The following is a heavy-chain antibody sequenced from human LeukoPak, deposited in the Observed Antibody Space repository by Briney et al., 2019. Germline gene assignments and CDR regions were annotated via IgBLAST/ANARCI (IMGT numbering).Heavy chain of an antibody. Sequence: SETLSLTCTVSGGPITTKTNYWAWIRQPPGKGLEWIASVYYSGGTYYNPSLKSRLTVSVDTSKNQFSLRLSSVTAADTAVYFCARHSMYDSGAYTFDVWGQGTLVTVSS. D-gene: IGHD3-10*01. CDR3: ARHSMYDSGAYTFDV. CDR2: VYYSGGT. J-gene: IGHJ4*02. V-gene: IGHV4-39*01. CDR1: GGPITTKTNY.